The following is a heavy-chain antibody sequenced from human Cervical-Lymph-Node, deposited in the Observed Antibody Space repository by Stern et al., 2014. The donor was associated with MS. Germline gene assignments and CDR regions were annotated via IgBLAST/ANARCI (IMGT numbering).Heavy chain of an antibody. D-gene: IGHD6-13*01. Sequence: MQLVESGAEGTKPWSSVKVSCKASGGTFSKFPSSWVRQAPGQGLEWMGGIFPGCGTPTYAQEFRGRVTITADVSTSTVYMELSSLRSDDTAVYYCALSSETSDRWYSLGYDLWGQGTLVTVSS. CDR1: GGTFSKFP. CDR2: IFPGCGTP. V-gene: IGHV1-69*01. J-gene: IGHJ5*02. CDR3: ALSSETSDRWYSLGYDL.